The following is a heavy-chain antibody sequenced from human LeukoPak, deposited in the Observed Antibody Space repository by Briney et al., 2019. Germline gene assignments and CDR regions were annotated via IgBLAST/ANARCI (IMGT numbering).Heavy chain of an antibody. CDR1: GFNFRNYD. V-gene: IGHV3-23*01. Sequence: GGSLRLSCAASGFNFRNYDMHWVRQAPGKGLEWVSAISGSGGSTYYADSVKGRFTISRDNSKKTLYLQMNSLRAEDTAVYYCTKELYNQDSSGEYYTFYYWGQGTLVTVSS. D-gene: IGHD3-22*01. J-gene: IGHJ4*02. CDR2: ISGSGGST. CDR3: TKELYNQDSSGEYYTFYY.